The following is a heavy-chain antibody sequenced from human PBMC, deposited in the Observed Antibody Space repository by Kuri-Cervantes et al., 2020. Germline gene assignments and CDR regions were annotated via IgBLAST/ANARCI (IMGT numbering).Heavy chain of an antibody. CDR3: ARESQYYDILTGYYLDY. J-gene: IGHJ4*02. CDR2: ISSSGSTI. V-gene: IGHV3-48*04. CDR1: GFTFSTYG. D-gene: IGHD3-9*01. Sequence: GESLKISCAASGFTFSTYGMNWVRQAPGKGLEWVSYISSSGSTIYYADSVKGRFTISRDNAKNSLYLQMNSLRAEDTAVYYCARESQYYDILTGYYLDYWGQGTLVTVSS.